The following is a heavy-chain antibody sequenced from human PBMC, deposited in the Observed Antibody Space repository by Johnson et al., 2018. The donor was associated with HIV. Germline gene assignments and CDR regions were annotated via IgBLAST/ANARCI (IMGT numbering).Heavy chain of an antibody. D-gene: IGHD4-17*01. CDR1: GFAFSGHN. CDR2: ISSSGRST. CDR3: ARDATPWGGDYVGYAFDL. V-gene: IGHV3-11*04. J-gene: IGHJ3*01. Sequence: QMQLVESGGGSVKPGGSLRLSCASSGFAFSGHNMGWIRQAPGKGLEFVSYISSSGRSTYYIDSVKGRFTISRDNAKNSLYLQMNNLRVEDTAVYYCARDATPWGGDYVGYAFDLWGQGTVVTVSP.